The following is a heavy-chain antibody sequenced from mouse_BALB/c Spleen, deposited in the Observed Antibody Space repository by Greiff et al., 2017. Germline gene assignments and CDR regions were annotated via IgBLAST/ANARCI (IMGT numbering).Heavy chain of an antibody. V-gene: IGHV5-17*02. CDR2: ISSGSSTI. J-gene: IGHJ2*01. Sequence: EVQVVESGGGLVQPGGSRKLSCAASGFTFSSFGMHWVRQAPEKGLEWVAYISSGSSTIYYADTVKGRFTISRDNPKNTLFLQMTSLRSEDTAMYYCARSKPITTVVATDFDYWGQGTTLTVSS. D-gene: IGHD1-1*01. CDR3: ARSKPITTVVATDFDY. CDR1: GFTFSSFG.